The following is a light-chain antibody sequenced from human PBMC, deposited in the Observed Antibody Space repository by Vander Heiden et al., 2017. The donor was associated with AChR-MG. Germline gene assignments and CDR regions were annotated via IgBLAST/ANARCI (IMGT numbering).Light chain of an antibody. CDR3: QQRINGPLVWT. Sequence: EIVLTQSPATLSLSPWERATLSCRASQSVSSYLAWYQQKPGQAPRLLIYDASNRATGIPARFSGSGSGTDFTLTISSLEPEDFAVYYCQQRINGPLVWTFGQGTKVEIK. CDR1: QSVSSY. CDR2: DAS. V-gene: IGKV3-11*01. J-gene: IGKJ1*01.